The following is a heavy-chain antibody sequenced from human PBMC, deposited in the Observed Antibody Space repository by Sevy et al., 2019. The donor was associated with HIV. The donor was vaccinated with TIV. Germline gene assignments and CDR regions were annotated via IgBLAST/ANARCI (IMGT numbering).Heavy chain of an antibody. Sequence: GGSLRLSCAASGFTFSSYEMNWVRQAPGKGLEWVSYISSSGSTIYYADSVKGRFTISRDNAKNSLYLQMNSLRAEDTAVYYCATKHTRYCSGGSCYSSWGYYYYGMDVWGQGTTVTVSS. D-gene: IGHD2-15*01. V-gene: IGHV3-48*03. CDR1: GFTFSSYE. J-gene: IGHJ6*02. CDR3: ATKHTRYCSGGSCYSSWGYYYYGMDV. CDR2: ISSSGSTI.